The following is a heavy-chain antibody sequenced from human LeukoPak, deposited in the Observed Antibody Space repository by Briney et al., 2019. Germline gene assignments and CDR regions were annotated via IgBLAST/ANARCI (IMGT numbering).Heavy chain of an antibody. D-gene: IGHD6-19*01. Sequence: GGSLRLSCAASGFTFSDYYMSWIRQAPGKGLEWVSYISSSGSTIYYADSVKGRFTIPRDNAKNSLYLQMNSLRAEDTAVYYCARDRAYSRGPFDYWGQGTLVTVSS. J-gene: IGHJ4*02. CDR1: GFTFSDYY. CDR2: ISSSGSTI. CDR3: ARDRAYSRGPFDY. V-gene: IGHV3-11*01.